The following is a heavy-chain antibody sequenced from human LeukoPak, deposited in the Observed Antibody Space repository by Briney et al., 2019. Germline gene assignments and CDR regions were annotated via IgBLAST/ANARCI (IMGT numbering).Heavy chain of an antibody. CDR1: GGSFSGYY. D-gene: IGHD2-2*01. J-gene: IGHJ6*03. Sequence: SETLSLTCAVYGGSFSGYYWSWIRQPPGKGLEWIWEINHSGSTNYNPSLKSRVTISVDTSKTQFSLKLSSVTAADTAVYYCARRRCSSTSCYRGYYYYYMDVWGKGTTVTVSS. CDR3: ARRRCSSTSCYRGYYYYYMDV. CDR2: INHSGST. V-gene: IGHV4-34*01.